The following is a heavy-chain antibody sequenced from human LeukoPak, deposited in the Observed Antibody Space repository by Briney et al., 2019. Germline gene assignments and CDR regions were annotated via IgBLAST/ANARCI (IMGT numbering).Heavy chain of an antibody. V-gene: IGHV6-1*01. D-gene: IGHD2-15*01. J-gene: IGHJ6*02. CDR1: GDSVSSNSAA. CDR3: ARVPDIVVAYGMDV. CDR2: TYYRSKWYN. Sequence: SQTLSLTCAISGDSVSSNSAAWNWIRQSPSRGLEWLGRTYYRSKWYNDYTVSVKSRITINPGTSKNQFSLQLNSVTPEDTAVYYCARVPDIVVAYGMDVWGQGTTVTVSS.